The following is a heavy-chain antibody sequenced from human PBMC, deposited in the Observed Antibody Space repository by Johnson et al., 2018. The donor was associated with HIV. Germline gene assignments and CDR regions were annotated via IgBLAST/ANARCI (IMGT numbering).Heavy chain of an antibody. CDR2: IGSTGDT. V-gene: IGHV3-13*04. CDR1: GFTFSSYD. Sequence: VQLVESGGGLVKPGGSLRLSCAASGFTFSSYDMHWVRQATGKGLEWVSGIGSTGDTYYPGSVKGRFTISRQNAKNSLYLQMNSLRAGDTAVYYCARGFEVAAGCGAFDIWGQGTMVTVSS. J-gene: IGHJ3*02. CDR3: ARGFEVAAGCGAFDI. D-gene: IGHD6-13*01.